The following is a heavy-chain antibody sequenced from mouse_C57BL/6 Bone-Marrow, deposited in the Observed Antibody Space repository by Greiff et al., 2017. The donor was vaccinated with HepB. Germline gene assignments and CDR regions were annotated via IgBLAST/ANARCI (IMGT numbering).Heavy chain of an antibody. D-gene: IGHD2-4*01. V-gene: IGHV1-26*01. CDR1: GYTFTDYY. CDR3: AWGYDYDEGFAY. Sequence: EVQLQQSGPELVKPGASVKISCKASGYTFTDYYMNWVKQSHGKSLKWIGDINPNNGGTSYNQKFKGKATLTVDKSSSTAYMELRSLTSEDSAVYYCAWGYDYDEGFAYWGQGTLVTVSA. CDR2: INPNNGGT. J-gene: IGHJ3*01.